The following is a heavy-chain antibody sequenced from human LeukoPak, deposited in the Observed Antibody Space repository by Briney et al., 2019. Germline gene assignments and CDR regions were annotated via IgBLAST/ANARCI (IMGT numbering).Heavy chain of an antibody. CDR2: ISGGGGET. D-gene: IGHD1-26*01. CDR1: GFTFSSYS. V-gene: IGHV3-23*01. CDR3: AKGRTLVGGSTRSYDY. Sequence: GGSLRLSCAASGFTFSSYSMSWVRQAPGKGLEWVSVISGGGGETFYADSVKGRFTISRDNSKNTLYLQMNSPRVEDTAVYYCAKGRTLVGGSTRSYDYWGQGTLVTVSS. J-gene: IGHJ4*02.